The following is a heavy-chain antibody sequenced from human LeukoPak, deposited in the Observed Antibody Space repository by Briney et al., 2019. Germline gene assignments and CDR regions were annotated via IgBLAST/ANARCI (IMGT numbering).Heavy chain of an antibody. V-gene: IGHV1-18*01. CDR2: ISAYNGNT. J-gene: IGHJ4*02. CDR1: GYTFTSYG. Sequence: GASVKVSCKASGYTFTSYGISWVRQAPGQGLEWMGWISAYNGNTNYAQKLQGRVTMTTDTSTSTAYMELRSLRSDDTAVYYCARSPGELRYFDWLGYWGQGTLVTVSS. CDR3: ARSPGELRYFDWLGY. D-gene: IGHD3-9*01.